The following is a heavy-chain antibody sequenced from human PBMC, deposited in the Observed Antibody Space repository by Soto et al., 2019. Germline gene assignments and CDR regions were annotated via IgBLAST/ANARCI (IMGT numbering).Heavy chain of an antibody. Sequence: QVQLQESGPGHVKPSETLSLTCTISGGSISVYYWSWIRQSPGQALEWIGYIYASGSPYYNPSLRSRVLISADTSKNQVSLELISATAADTAVYFCARGVGSSPPRYWGRGTLVTVSS. CDR1: GGSISVYY. CDR3: ARGVGSSPPRY. CDR2: IYASGSP. D-gene: IGHD1-26*01. J-gene: IGHJ4*02. V-gene: IGHV4-59*01.